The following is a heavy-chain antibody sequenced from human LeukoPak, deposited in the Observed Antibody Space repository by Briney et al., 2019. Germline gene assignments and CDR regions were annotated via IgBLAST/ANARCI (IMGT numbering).Heavy chain of an antibody. D-gene: IGHD4-17*01. V-gene: IGHV3-33*01. CDR2: IWYDGSNK. Sequence: GGSLRLSCAASGFTFSSYGMHWVRQAPGKGLEWVAVIWYDGSNKYYADSVKGRFTISRDNSKNTLYLQMSSLRAEDTALYYCARRPTTVTYFDYWGQGTLVTVSS. CDR1: GFTFSSYG. CDR3: ARRPTTVTYFDY. J-gene: IGHJ4*02.